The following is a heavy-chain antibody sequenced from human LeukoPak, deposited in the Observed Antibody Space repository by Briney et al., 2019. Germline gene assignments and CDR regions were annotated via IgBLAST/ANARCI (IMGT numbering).Heavy chain of an antibody. CDR3: ARDYGGSSPFDY. V-gene: IGHV3-23*05. J-gene: IGHJ4*02. CDR1: GFTFSSYG. D-gene: IGHD4-23*01. CDR2: IETGGAST. Sequence: GGPLRPSCAASGFTFSSYGMSWVRKAPGRGLEWVSAIETGGASTYYADSVKGRLSISRDNSKNTLYLHMNSLRAEDTAVYYCARDYGGSSPFDYWGQGTLVTVSS.